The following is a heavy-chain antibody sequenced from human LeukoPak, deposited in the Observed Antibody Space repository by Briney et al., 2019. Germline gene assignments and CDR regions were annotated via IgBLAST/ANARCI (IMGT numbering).Heavy chain of an antibody. Sequence: GGSLRLSCAASGFTFSSYSMNWVRQAPGKGLEWVSSISSSSSYIYYADSVKGRFTISRDNAKNSLYLQMNSLRAEDTAVCYCARSGDTAMVTGHFDYWGQGTLVTVSS. CDR2: ISSSSSYI. CDR3: ARSGDTAMVTGHFDY. CDR1: GFTFSSYS. V-gene: IGHV3-21*01. D-gene: IGHD5-18*01. J-gene: IGHJ4*02.